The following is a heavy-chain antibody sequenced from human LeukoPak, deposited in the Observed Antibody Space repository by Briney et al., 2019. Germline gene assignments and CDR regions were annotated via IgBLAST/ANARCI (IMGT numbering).Heavy chain of an antibody. CDR3: ARGKVVAGTPGQNSWDS. D-gene: IGHD6-19*01. J-gene: IGHJ4*02. CDR2: IYTSEST. Sequence: SETLSLTCTVSGGSISSYYWNWIRQPAGKGLEWIGRIYTSESTNYNPSLKSRVSMSVDTSKNQFSLKLSSVTAADTAVYYCARGKVVAGTPGQNSWDSWGQGTLVTVSS. CDR1: GGSISSYY. V-gene: IGHV4-4*07.